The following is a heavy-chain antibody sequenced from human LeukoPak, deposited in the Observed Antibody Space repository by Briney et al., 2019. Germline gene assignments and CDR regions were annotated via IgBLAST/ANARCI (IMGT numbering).Heavy chain of an antibody. CDR3: ARHSGWYETHFDY. D-gene: IGHD6-19*01. J-gene: IGHJ4*02. CDR2: IYYSGST. V-gene: IGHV4-59*08. CDR1: GGSISSYY. Sequence: SETLSLTCTVSGGSISSYYWSWIRQPPGKGLEWIGYIYYSGSTNYNPSLKSRVTISVDTSKNQFSLKLSSVTAADTAVYYCARHSGWYETHFDYWGQGTLVTVSS.